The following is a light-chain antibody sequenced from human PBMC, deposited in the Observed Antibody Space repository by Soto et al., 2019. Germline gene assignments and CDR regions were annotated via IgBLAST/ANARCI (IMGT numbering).Light chain of an antibody. CDR2: AAS. Sequence: IRMNQSPSSLSASPGDRVTITCRASQGISSYLAWYQQKPGKAPQLLIYAASTLQSGVPSRFSGSGSGTDFTLTISCLQSEDFATYYCQQYYSYPQITFCQGRRLEIK. J-gene: IGKJ5*01. V-gene: IGKV1-8*01. CDR3: QQYYSYPQIT. CDR1: QGISSY.